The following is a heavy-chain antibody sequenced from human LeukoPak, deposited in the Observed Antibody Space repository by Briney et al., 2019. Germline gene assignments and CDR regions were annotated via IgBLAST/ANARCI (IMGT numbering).Heavy chain of an antibody. CDR3: ARPYCSGGSCYKSFDY. Sequence: ASVKVSCKASGGTFSSYAISWVRQAPGQGLEWMGGIIPIFGTANYAQKFQGRVTITADESTSTAYMELSSLRSEDTAVYYCARPYCSGGSCYKSFDYWGQGTLVTVSS. V-gene: IGHV1-69*13. CDR1: GGTFSSYA. D-gene: IGHD2-15*01. J-gene: IGHJ4*02. CDR2: IIPIFGTA.